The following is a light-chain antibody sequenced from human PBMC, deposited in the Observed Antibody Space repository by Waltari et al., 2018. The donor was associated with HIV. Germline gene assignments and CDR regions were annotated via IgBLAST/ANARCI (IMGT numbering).Light chain of an antibody. Sequence: QSALTQPASVSGSPGQSITMSCTGTSSDVGGYNYVSWYQQHPGKAPKIIIYEVSKRPSGVSNRFSGAKSGNTASLTISGLQAEDEADYYCSSYTGSSTRYVFGTGTKVTVL. CDR2: EVS. V-gene: IGLV2-14*01. J-gene: IGLJ1*01. CDR3: SSYTGSSTRYV. CDR1: SSDVGGYNY.